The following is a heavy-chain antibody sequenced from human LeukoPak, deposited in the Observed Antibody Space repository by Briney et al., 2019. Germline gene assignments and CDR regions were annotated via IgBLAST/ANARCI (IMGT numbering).Heavy chain of an antibody. CDR2: ISSTSNSV. D-gene: IGHD2-2*01. V-gene: IGHV3-48*04. J-gene: IGHJ4*02. Sequence: GGSLRLSCAASGFTFSTYSMNWVRQAPGKGLAWVSYISSTSNSVYYADSVKGRFTISRDNAKNSLYLQMNSLRAEDTAVYYCARDLVVAATLPFDYWGQGTLVTVSS. CDR1: GFTFSTYS. CDR3: ARDLVVAATLPFDY.